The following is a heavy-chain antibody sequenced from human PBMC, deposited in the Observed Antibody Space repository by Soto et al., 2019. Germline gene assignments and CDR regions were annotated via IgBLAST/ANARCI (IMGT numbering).Heavy chain of an antibody. CDR3: ARDRYYDRSGYPY. V-gene: IGHV3-21*01. Sequence: PGGSLRLSCAASGFTFSSYSMNWVRQAPGKGLEWVSSISSSSSYIYYADSVKGRFTISRDNAKNSLYLQMNSLRAEDTAVYYCARDRYYDRSGYPYWGQGTLVTVSS. CDR1: GFTFSSYS. J-gene: IGHJ4*02. CDR2: ISSSSSYI. D-gene: IGHD3-22*01.